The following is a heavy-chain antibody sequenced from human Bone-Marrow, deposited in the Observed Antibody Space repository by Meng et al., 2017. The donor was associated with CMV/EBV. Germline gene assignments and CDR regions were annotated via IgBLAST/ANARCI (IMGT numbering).Heavy chain of an antibody. J-gene: IGHJ4*02. Sequence: ASVKVSCKASGYTFTGYYMHWVRQAPGQGLEWMGWINPNSGGTNYAQKFQGRVTMTRDTSISTAYMELSRLRSDDTAVYYCARLLGYCSSTRCYTDNYFGYWGQGTRVTCSS. CDR2: INPNSGGT. V-gene: IGHV1-2*02. CDR1: GYTFTGYY. D-gene: IGHD2-2*02. CDR3: ARLLGYCSSTRCYTDNYFGY.